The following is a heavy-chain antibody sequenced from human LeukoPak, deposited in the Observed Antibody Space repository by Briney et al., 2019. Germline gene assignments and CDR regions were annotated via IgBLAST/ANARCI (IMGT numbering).Heavy chain of an antibody. CDR3: TTSLYRSGWYGFDY. V-gene: IGHV3-15*01. CDR1: GFTFSSYS. D-gene: IGHD6-19*01. Sequence: GGSLRLSCAASGFTFSSYSMNWVRQAPGKGLEWVGRIKSKTDGGTTDYAAPVKGRFTISRDDSKNTLYLQMNSLKTEDTAVYYCTTSLYRSGWYGFDYWGQGTLVTVSS. CDR2: IKSKTDGGTT. J-gene: IGHJ4*02.